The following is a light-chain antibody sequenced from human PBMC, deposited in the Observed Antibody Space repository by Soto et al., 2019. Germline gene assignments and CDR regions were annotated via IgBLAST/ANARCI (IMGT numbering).Light chain of an antibody. V-gene: IGKV3-20*01. CDR3: QQYGSSPLYT. J-gene: IGKJ2*01. CDR1: HSVSSSD. CDR2: DAS. Sequence: EIVLTQSPGTLSLSPGVRATLSCRPRHSVSSSDFAWYQQKAAQAPRLLIYDASSRPTGIPDRFSGSGSGKAVTLPISCLETEDCAVYVCQQYGSSPLYTFGPRTKLE.